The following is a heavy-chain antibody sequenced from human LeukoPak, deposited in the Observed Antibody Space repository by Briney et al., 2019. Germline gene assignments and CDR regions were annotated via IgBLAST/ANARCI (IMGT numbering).Heavy chain of an antibody. Sequence: GGSLRLSCAASGFTVSSYYMSWVRQAPGKGLEWVSSIYSGGGTYYADSVKGRFTISRDNSKNTLFLQVNSLRAEDTAVYYCARAAIPTAPFDHWGEGTLVTVSS. CDR1: GFTVSSYY. V-gene: IGHV3-66*01. CDR2: IYSGGGT. D-gene: IGHD2-2*02. J-gene: IGHJ4*02. CDR3: ARAAIPTAPFDH.